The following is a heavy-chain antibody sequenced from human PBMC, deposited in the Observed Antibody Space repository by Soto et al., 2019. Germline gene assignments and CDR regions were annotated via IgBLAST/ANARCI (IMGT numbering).Heavy chain of an antibody. CDR1: GGSLSGYY. D-gene: IGHD3-22*01. J-gene: IGHJ4*02. V-gene: IGHV4-34*01. CDR3: ARGYDSSGYYLPILDY. Sequence: PSETLSLTCAVYGGSLSGYYWSWIRQSPGEGLEWIGEISHSGSTNYNPSLKSRVTISADTSKNWFSLRLYSVTAADTAVYYCARGYDSSGYYLPILDYWGLGALVTVS. CDR2: ISHSGST.